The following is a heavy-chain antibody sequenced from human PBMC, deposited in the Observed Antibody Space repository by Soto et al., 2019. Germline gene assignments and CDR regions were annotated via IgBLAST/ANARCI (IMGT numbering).Heavy chain of an antibody. J-gene: IGHJ1*01. CDR3: AGFYCSGGSCYPEYFQH. CDR1: GGTFSSYA. D-gene: IGHD2-15*01. CDR2: IIPIFGTA. V-gene: IGHV1-69*01. Sequence: QVQLVQSGAEVKKPGSSVKVSCKASGGTFSSYAISWVRQAPGQGLEWMGGIIPIFGTANYAQKFQGRVTITADESTSTAYMELSSLRSEDTAVYYCAGFYCSGGSCYPEYFQHWGQGTLVTVSS.